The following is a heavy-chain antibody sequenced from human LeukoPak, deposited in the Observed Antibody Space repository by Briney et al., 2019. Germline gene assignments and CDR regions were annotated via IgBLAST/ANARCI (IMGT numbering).Heavy chain of an antibody. CDR1: GFTFNNYW. CDR3: ARDWRLDY. D-gene: IGHD3-3*01. J-gene: IGHJ4*02. CDR2: IKPDGSEK. Sequence: GGSLRLSCAASGFTFNNYWMSWVRQAPGKGLEWVANIKPDGSEKYYVDSVKGRFASSRDNAKNTLYLQMNSLRAEDTAVYYCARDWRLDYWGQGTLVTVSS. V-gene: IGHV3-7*01.